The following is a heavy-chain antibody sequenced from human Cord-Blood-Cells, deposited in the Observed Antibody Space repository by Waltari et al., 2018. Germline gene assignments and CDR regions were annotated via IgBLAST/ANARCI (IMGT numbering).Heavy chain of an antibody. V-gene: IGHV3-23*01. CDR3: AKEGGFGTMIVVANDAFDI. Sequence: EVQLLESGGGLVQPGGSLRLSCAASGFTFSSYAMSWVRQAPGQGVEWVSAISGSGGSTYYADSGKGRFAISRDKSKNTLYLQMNSLRAEYTAVYYCAKEGGFGTMIVVANDAFDIWGQGTMVTVSS. CDR2: ISGSGGST. D-gene: IGHD3-22*01. CDR1: GFTFSSYA. J-gene: IGHJ3*02.